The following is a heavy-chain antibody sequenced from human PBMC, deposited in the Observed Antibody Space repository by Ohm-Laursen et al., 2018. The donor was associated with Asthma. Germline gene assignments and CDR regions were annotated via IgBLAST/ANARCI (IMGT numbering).Heavy chain of an antibody. D-gene: IGHD3-10*01. CDR2: ISSSGSTI. V-gene: IGHV3-11*01. CDR3: AVSIYAYGEGAY. CDR1: GFTFSDYY. Sequence: SLRLSCAASGFTFSDYYMSWIRQAPGKGLEWVSYISSSGSTIYYADSVKGRFTISRDNAKNSLYLQINSLRAEDTAFYYCAVSIYAYGEGAYWGQGTLVTVSS. J-gene: IGHJ4*02.